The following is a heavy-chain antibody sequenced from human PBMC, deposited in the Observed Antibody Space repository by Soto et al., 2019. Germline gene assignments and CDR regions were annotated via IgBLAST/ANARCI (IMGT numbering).Heavy chain of an antibody. CDR1: GGSIRSYY. D-gene: IGHD2-21*02. Sequence: PSETLSLTCTVSGGSIRSYYWSWIRQTPGKGLEWIGYIYYSASTNYSPSLKSRVTISVDTSKNQFSLNLSSVTAADTAVYYCARHLPYCGGDCYSLDYWGQGTLVTVSS. V-gene: IGHV4-59*08. CDR3: ARHLPYCGGDCYSLDY. J-gene: IGHJ4*02. CDR2: IYYSAST.